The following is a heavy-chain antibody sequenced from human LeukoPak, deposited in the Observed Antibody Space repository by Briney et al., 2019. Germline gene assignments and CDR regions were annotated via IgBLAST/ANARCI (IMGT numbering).Heavy chain of an antibody. D-gene: IGHD3-16*01. Sequence: GGSLRLSCAASGFTVTSTYMSWARQAPGKGLEWVSVIYTDGNTYYADSVKGRFTISRDNSKNTVHLQMNSLRVDDTAVYYCARGCGLGWAADYWGQGTLVTVSS. CDR3: ARGCGLGWAADY. V-gene: IGHV3-53*01. J-gene: IGHJ4*02. CDR1: GFTVTSTY. CDR2: IYTDGNT.